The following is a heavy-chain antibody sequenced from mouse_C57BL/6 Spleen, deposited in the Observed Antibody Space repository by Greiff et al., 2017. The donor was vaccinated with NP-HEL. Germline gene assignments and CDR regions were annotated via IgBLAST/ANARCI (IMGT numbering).Heavy chain of an antibody. V-gene: IGHV1-61*01. Sequence: VQLQQPGAELVRPGSSVKLSCKASGYTFTSYWMDWVKQRPGQGLEWIGNIYPSDSETHYNQKFKDKATLTVDKSSSTAYMQLSSLTSEDSAVYYCARLRLQAYWGQGTLVTVSA. CDR1: GYTFTSYW. D-gene: IGHD3-2*02. CDR3: ARLRLQAY. CDR2: IYPSDSET. J-gene: IGHJ3*01.